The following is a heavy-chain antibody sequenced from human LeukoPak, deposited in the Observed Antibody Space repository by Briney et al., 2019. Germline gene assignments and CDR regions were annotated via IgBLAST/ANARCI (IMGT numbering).Heavy chain of an antibody. J-gene: IGHJ3*02. CDR3: ATEQDYSSGWYLSYFDI. V-gene: IGHV4-39*07. Sequence: PSETLSLTCNVSGGSINTNSYYWGWIRQPPGKGLEWIGSIYHSGSTYYNPSLKSRVTISVDTSKNQFSLKLSSVTAADTAVYYCATEQDYSSGWYLSYFDIWGQGTMVTVSS. CDR1: GGSINTNSYY. CDR2: IYHSGST. D-gene: IGHD6-19*01.